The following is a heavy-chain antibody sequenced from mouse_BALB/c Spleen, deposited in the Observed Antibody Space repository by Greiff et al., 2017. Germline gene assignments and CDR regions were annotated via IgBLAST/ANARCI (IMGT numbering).Heavy chain of an antibody. CDR2: ISNGGGST. V-gene: IGHV5-12-2*01. J-gene: IGHJ4*01. CDR3: AREYGNYAMDY. Sequence: EVKLVESGGGLVQPGGSLKLSCAASGFTFSSYTMSWVRQTPEKRLEWVAYISNGGGSTYYPDTVKGRFTISRDNAKNTLYLQMSSLKSEDTAMYYCAREYGNYAMDYWGQGTSGTVSA. D-gene: IGHD2-10*02. CDR1: GFTFSSYT.